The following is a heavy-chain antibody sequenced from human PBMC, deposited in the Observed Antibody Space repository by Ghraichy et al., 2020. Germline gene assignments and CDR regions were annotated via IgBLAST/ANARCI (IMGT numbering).Heavy chain of an antibody. CDR1: GFTFSSYW. D-gene: IGHD2-8*02. CDR2: IQLYGSEK. V-gene: IGHV3-7*01. CDR3: ARSTGAHYGMDV. Sequence: GGPLRLSCAASGFTFSSYWMTWVRQAPGKGLEWVANIQLYGSEKCHVDSVKGRFTISRDNAENSLYLQMSSLRVEDTAVYFCARSTGAHYGMDVWGQGTTVTVSS. J-gene: IGHJ6*02.